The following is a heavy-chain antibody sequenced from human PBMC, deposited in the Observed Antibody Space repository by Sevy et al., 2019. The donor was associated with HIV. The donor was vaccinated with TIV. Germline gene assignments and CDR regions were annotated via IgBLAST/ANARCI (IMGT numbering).Heavy chain of an antibody. CDR3: ARGWPMHL. Sequence: GGSLRLSCAASGFSFDNHAMMWFHQPPGKGLEWVSTTPTTGISTFYANSVRGRFIISRDNSKSTLYLEMNSLRVEDTALYYCARGWPMHLWGQGTLVTVSS. D-gene: IGHD3-3*02. J-gene: IGHJ4*02. CDR2: TPTTGIST. CDR1: GFSFDNHA. V-gene: IGHV3-23*01.